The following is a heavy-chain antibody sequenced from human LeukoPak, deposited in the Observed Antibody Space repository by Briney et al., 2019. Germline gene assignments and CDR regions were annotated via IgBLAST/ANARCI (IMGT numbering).Heavy chain of an antibody. CDR2: INHSGST. D-gene: IGHD5-18*01. CDR1: GGTFSGYY. V-gene: IGHV4-34*01. Sequence: SETLSLTCAVYGGTFSGYYWSWIRQPPGKGLEWIGEINHSGSTNYNPSLKSLVTISVDTSKNQFSLQLSSVTAADTAVYYCARGRKYTSGYRVTELGSGYSDYWGQGTLVTVSS. J-gene: IGHJ4*02. CDR3: ARGRKYTSGYRVTELGSGYSDY.